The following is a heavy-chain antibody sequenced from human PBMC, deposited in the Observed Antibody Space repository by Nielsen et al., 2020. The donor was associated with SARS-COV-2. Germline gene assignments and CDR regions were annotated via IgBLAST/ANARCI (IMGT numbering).Heavy chain of an antibody. J-gene: IGHJ6*02. Sequence: GGSLRLSCAASGFTFDDFAMHWVRQVPGKGLEWVSGISWNSGSVGYADSVKGRFTISRDNSKNTLYLQMNSLRAEDTAVYYCARDLQYYGMDVWGQGTTVTVSS. CDR1: GFTFDDFA. V-gene: IGHV3-9*01. CDR2: ISWNSGSV. CDR3: ARDLQYYGMDV.